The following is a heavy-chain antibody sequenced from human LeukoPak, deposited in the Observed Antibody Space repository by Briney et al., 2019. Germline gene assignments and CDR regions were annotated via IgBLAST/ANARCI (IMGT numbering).Heavy chain of an antibody. V-gene: IGHV4-34*01. J-gene: IGHJ3*02. Sequence: SETLSLTCAVYGGSFSGYYWSWIRQPPGKGLEWIGEINHSGSTNYNPSLKSRVTISVDTSKNQFSLKLSSVTAADTAVYYCARDRFGYSYESADIWGQGTMVTVSS. CDR2: INHSGST. CDR3: ARDRFGYSYESADI. CDR1: GGSFSGYY. D-gene: IGHD5-18*01.